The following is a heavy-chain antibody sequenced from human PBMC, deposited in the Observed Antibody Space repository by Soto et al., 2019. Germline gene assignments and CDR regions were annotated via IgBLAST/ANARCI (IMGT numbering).Heavy chain of an antibody. CDR2: IWYDGSNK. Sequence: QVQLVESGGGVVQPGGSLRLSCTTSGFTFNTYGMHWVRQAPGKGLEWVAIIWYDGSNKYYADSVKGRFTISRDNSRNTLYLQMSRLRAEETALYYCARADCTGAYCYSWPFNYGVDVWGQGTTVTVSS. V-gene: IGHV3-33*08. CDR1: GFTFNTYG. J-gene: IGHJ6*02. D-gene: IGHD2-15*01. CDR3: ARADCTGAYCYSWPFNYGVDV.